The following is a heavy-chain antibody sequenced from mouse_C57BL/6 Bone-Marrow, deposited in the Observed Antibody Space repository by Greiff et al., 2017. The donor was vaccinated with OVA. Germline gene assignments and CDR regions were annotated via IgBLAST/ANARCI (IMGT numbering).Heavy chain of an antibody. CDR2: IWWDDDK. CDR3: ARIWYYVYYYAMDY. CDR1: GFSLSTFGMG. Sequence: QVTLKESGPGILQPSQTLSLTCSFSGFSLSTFGMGVGWIRQPSGKGLEWLAHIWWDDDKYYNPALKSRHTISKDTSKNQVFLKIANVDTADTATYYCARIWYYVYYYAMDYWGQGTSVTVSS. D-gene: IGHD1-1*01. J-gene: IGHJ4*01. V-gene: IGHV8-8*01.